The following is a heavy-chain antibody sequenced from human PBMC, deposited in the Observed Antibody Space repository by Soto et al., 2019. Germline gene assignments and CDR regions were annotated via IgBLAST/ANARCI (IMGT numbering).Heavy chain of an antibody. D-gene: IGHD3-3*01. J-gene: IGHJ5*02. CDR1: GDSVSSNSAA. Sequence: KQSQTLSLTCAISGDSVSSNSAAWNWIRQSPSRGLEWLGRTYYRSKWYNDYAVSVKSRITINPDTSKNQFSLQLNSVTPEDTAVYYCARDYILRFLEWLNNWFDPWGQGTLVTVSS. CDR3: ARDYILRFLEWLNNWFDP. CDR2: TYYRSKWYN. V-gene: IGHV6-1*01.